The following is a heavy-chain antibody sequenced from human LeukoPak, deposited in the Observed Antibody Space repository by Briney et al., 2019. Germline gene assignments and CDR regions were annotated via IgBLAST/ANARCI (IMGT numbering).Heavy chain of an antibody. CDR1: GGSFSGYY. J-gene: IGHJ4*02. V-gene: IGHV4-59*08. Sequence: PSETLSLTCAVYGGSFSGYYWSWLRPPPGKGLEWIGYAYYSGHTNYNSSLTSRVTMSLDTSKSQFPLRLGSVTAADTAVYFCARHPFATPFDYWGPGTLVTVSS. CDR3: ARHPFATPFDY. D-gene: IGHD2-15*01. CDR2: AYYSGHT.